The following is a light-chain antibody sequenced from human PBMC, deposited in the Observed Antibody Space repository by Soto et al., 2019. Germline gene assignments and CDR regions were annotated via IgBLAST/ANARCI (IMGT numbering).Light chain of an antibody. CDR1: QSVSSSY. CDR3: QQYGSSRT. CDR2: GAS. V-gene: IGKV3-20*01. Sequence: EIVLTQSPGTLSLSPGERATLSCRASQSVSSSYLAWYQQKPGQAPRLLIYGASSRATGIPDRFSGSGSGTAFTLTISRLEPEDFAVYYCQQYGSSRTFDQGTKVEIK. J-gene: IGKJ1*01.